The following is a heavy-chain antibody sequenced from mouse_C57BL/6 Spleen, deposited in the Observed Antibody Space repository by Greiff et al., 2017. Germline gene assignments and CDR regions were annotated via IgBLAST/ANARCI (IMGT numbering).Heavy chain of an antibody. CDR2: IWSGGST. CDR3: ARWQDYFDY. Sequence: VQLQQSGPGLVQPSQSLSITCTVSGFSLTSYGVHWVRQSPGKGLEWLGVIWSGGSTDYNAAFISRLSISKDNSKSQVFFKMNSLQADDTAIYYCARWQDYFDYWGQGTTLTVSS. V-gene: IGHV2-2*01. J-gene: IGHJ2*01. CDR1: GFSLTSYG.